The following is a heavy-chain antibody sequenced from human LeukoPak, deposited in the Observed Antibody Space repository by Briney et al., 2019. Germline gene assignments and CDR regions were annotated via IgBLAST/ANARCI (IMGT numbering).Heavy chain of an antibody. J-gene: IGHJ4*02. D-gene: IGHD6-19*01. CDR2: IGIRGDT. CDR1: GFTFIDYD. Sequence: GGSLRLSCAASGFTFIDYDMHWVRHVIGKGLEWVSAIGIRGDTHYSGSVKGRFTISRENAESSLYLQMNSLRAEDTAVYYCARGGIQVSGIDEFDYWAREPWSPSP. CDR3: ARGGIQVSGIDEFDY. V-gene: IGHV3-13*01.